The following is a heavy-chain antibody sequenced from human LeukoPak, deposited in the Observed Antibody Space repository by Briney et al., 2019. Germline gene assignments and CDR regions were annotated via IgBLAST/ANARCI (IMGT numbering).Heavy chain of an antibody. CDR1: GGTFSSYA. CDR3: AREVRDIVVVPAAIYGMDV. CDR2: IIPILGIA. V-gene: IGHV1-69*04. J-gene: IGHJ6*02. Sequence: SVKVSCKASGGTFSSYAISWVRQAPGQGLEWIGRIIPILGIANYAQKLQGRVTMTTDTSTSTAYMELRSLRSDDTAVYYCAREVRDIVVVPAAIYGMDVWGQGTTVTVSS. D-gene: IGHD2-2*01.